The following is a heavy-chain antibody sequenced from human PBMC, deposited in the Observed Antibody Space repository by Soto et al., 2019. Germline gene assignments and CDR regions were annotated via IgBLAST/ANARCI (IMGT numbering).Heavy chain of an antibody. CDR3: ARESGSSWYRGWFDP. V-gene: IGHV1-2*02. D-gene: IGHD6-13*01. CDR1: GYSFTGYY. J-gene: IGHJ5*02. Sequence: VKVSCKASGYSFTGYYMHGVRQAPGQGLEWMGWINPNSGGTNYAQKFQGRVTMTRDTSISTAYMELSRLRSDDTAVYYCARESGSSWYRGWFDPWGQGTLVTVSS. CDR2: INPNSGGT.